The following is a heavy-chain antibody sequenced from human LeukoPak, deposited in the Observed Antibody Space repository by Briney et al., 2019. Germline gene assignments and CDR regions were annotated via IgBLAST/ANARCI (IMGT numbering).Heavy chain of an antibody. Sequence: PGGSLRLSCAASGFTFSSYGMSWARQAPGKGLEWVSYISSSSSTIYYADSVKGRFTISRDNAKNSLYLQMNSLRAEDTAVYYCARDWAYCSSTSCYVDAFDIWGQGTMVTSSS. J-gene: IGHJ3*02. V-gene: IGHV3-48*01. CDR1: GFTFSSYG. CDR3: ARDWAYCSSTSCYVDAFDI. CDR2: ISSSSSTI. D-gene: IGHD2-2*01.